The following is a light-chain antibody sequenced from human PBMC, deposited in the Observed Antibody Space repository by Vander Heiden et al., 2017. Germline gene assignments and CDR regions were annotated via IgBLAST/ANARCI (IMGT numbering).Light chain of an antibody. CDR1: QSVDSN. V-gene: IGKV3-15*01. Sequence: EIVMTQSPATLSVSPGERVTLSCRASQSVDSNLAWYQQKPGQAPRLLISGASSRATGIPARFSGSGYGTEFTLTISSRQSEDFAVYYCQQYKNWPPYTFGQGTKLEI. J-gene: IGKJ2*01. CDR3: QQYKNWPPYT. CDR2: GAS.